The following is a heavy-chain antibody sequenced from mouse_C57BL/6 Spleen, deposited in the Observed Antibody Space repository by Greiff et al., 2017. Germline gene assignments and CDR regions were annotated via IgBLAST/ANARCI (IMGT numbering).Heavy chain of an antibody. D-gene: IGHD1-1*01. Sequence: VQLKQPGAELVKPGASVKLSCKASGYTFTSYWMHWVKQRPGRGLEWIGRIDPNSGGTKYNEKFKSKATLTVDKPSSTAYMQLSSLTSEDSAVYYCARSRITTVVATNYYAMDYWGQGTSVTVSS. CDR1: GYTFTSYW. V-gene: IGHV1-72*01. J-gene: IGHJ4*01. CDR2: IDPNSGGT. CDR3: ARSRITTVVATNYYAMDY.